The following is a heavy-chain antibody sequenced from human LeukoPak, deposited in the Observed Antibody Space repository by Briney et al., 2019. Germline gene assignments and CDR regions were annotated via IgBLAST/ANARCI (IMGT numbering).Heavy chain of an antibody. D-gene: IGHD4-11*01. Sequence: PGGSLRLSCAASGFTFSSYWMHWVRQAPGKGLVWVSRINTDGSSTSYADSVKGRFTISRDNAKNTLYLQMNSLRAEDTAVYYCATLHTHYSYAMDVWGQGTTVTVSS. J-gene: IGHJ6*02. V-gene: IGHV3-74*01. CDR3: ATLHTHYSYAMDV. CDR2: INTDGSST. CDR1: GFTFSSYW.